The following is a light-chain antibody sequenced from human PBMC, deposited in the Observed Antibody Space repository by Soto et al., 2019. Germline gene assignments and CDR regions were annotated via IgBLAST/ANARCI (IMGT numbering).Light chain of an antibody. Sequence: EIVLTQSPATLSSFPGDRVTLSCRASQYINTRLAWYQHRPGQAPRLLIYQTSIRAAGIPARFSASGTSTDFTPTSSDVQPEDSAVYYCQQRHMWPITFGQGTRLEI. V-gene: IGKV3D-11*01. CDR3: QQRHMWPIT. CDR2: QTS. J-gene: IGKJ5*01. CDR1: QYINTR.